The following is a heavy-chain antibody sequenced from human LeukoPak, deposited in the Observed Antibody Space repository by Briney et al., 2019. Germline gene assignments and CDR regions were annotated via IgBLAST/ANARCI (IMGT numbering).Heavy chain of an antibody. CDR2: TRNKANRYTT. D-gene: IGHD3-22*01. Sequence: GESLRLSCAASGFTLSDYYIDWVRQAPGKGLEGLGRTRNKANRYTTEYAASVKGRVTISRDASKSSLYLKMNSLKAEDTAMYYCSRALYYDRSTYCNDYWGQGTLVTVST. J-gene: IGHJ4*02. CDR3: SRALYYDRSTYCNDY. CDR1: GFTLSDYY. V-gene: IGHV3-72*01.